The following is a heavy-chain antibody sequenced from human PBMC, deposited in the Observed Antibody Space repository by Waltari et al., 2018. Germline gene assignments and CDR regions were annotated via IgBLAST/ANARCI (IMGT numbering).Heavy chain of an antibody. V-gene: IGHV1-2*02. D-gene: IGHD1-7*01. Sequence: QLVQSGAEVKKPGASVRVSCLASGYTFSDYNVHWLRQAPGQGLEWMGWMNPKSGVTKYAQRFQGRVTMTRATSLSTAYMELTRLTFDDTAVYYCARTNYRPPQYYYFLDVWGKGTTVTVSS. J-gene: IGHJ6*03. CDR1: GYTFSDYN. CDR2: MNPKSGVT. CDR3: ARTNYRPPQYYYFLDV.